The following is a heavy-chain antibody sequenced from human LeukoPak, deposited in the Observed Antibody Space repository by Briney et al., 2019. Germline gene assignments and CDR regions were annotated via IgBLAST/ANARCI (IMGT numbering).Heavy chain of an antibody. CDR2: ISWNSGSI. CDR1: GFTFDDYA. CDR3: AKGSHYYDSSGYPY. V-gene: IGHV3-9*01. D-gene: IGHD3-22*01. J-gene: IGHJ4*02. Sequence: GGSLRLSCAASGFTFDDYAMHWVRQAPGKGLEWVSGISWNSGSIGYADSVKGRFTISRDNAKNSLYLQMNSLRAEDTALYYCAKGSHYYDSSGYPYWGQGTLVTVSS.